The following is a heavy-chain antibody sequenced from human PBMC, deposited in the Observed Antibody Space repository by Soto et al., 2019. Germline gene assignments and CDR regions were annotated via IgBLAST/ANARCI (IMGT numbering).Heavy chain of an antibody. Sequence: PSETLSLTCTVSGGSITSGDNYWSWIRQPPGKGLEWIGYIYYSGHTYYNPSLKSRLTISVDTSKNQFPLKLSSVTAADTAVYYCVKGSVGSRPYYFDHWGQGTLVTVSS. CDR3: VKGSVGSRPYYFDH. J-gene: IGHJ4*02. V-gene: IGHV4-30-4*01. D-gene: IGHD2-15*01. CDR1: GGSITSGDNY. CDR2: IYYSGHT.